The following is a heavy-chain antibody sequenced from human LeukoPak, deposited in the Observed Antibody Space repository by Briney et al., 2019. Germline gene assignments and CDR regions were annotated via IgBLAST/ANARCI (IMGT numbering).Heavy chain of an antibody. J-gene: IGHJ3*02. D-gene: IGHD3-16*02. Sequence: ASVKVSCKVSGYTLTELSMHWVRQAPGKGLEWMGGLDPEDGETIYAQKFQGRVTMTEDTSTDTAYMELSSLRSEDTAVYYCATSGELSSAIDIWGQGTMVTVSS. V-gene: IGHV1-24*01. CDR1: GYTLTELS. CDR2: LDPEDGET. CDR3: ATSGELSSAIDI.